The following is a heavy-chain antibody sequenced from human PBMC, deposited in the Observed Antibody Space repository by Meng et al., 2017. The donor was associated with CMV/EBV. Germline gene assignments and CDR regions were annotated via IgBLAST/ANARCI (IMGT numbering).Heavy chain of an antibody. Sequence: GESLKISCAASGFTFSSYSMNWVRQAPGQGLEWVSSISSSSSYIYYADSVKGRFTISRDNAKNSLYLQMNSLRAEDTAVYYCARDLEPPYCSSTSCYGVNYGMDVWGQGTTVTVSS. D-gene: IGHD2-2*01. J-gene: IGHJ6*02. CDR3: ARDLEPPYCSSTSCYGVNYGMDV. CDR2: ISSSSSYI. CDR1: GFTFSSYS. V-gene: IGHV3-21*01.